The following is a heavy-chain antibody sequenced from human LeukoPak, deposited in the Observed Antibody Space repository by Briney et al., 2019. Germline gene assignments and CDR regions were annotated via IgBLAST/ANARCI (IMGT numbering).Heavy chain of an antibody. V-gene: IGHV3-48*01. CDR3: ARGEDIVVVPAALAFDI. Sequence: PGESLRLSCAASGFTFSSYSMNWVRQAPGKGLEWVSYISSSSSTIYYADSVKGRFTISRDNAKNSLYLQMNSLRAEDTAVYYCARGEDIVVVPAALAFDIWGQGTMVTVSS. D-gene: IGHD2-2*01. CDR2: ISSSSSTI. CDR1: GFTFSSYS. J-gene: IGHJ3*02.